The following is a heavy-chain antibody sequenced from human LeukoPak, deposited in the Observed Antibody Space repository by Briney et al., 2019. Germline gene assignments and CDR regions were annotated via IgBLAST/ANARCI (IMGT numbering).Heavy chain of an antibody. D-gene: IGHD1-1*01. CDR1: GGSISSSSYH. V-gene: IGHV4-39*01. Sequence: SETLSLTCTVSGGSISSSSYHWGWSRQPPGTGLEWIGSIHYSGSTYYNPSLKSRVTISVDMSKNQCSLRLSSVTAADTALYYCARPNWNDLHFDYWGQGTLVTVSS. CDR3: ARPNWNDLHFDY. J-gene: IGHJ4*02. CDR2: IHYSGST.